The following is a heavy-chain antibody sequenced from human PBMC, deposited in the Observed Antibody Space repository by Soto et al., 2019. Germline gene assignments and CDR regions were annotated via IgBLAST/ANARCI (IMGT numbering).Heavy chain of an antibody. D-gene: IGHD5-18*01. V-gene: IGHV1-2*02. J-gene: IGHJ6*02. Sequence: ASVKVSCKASGYTFTGYYMHRVRQAPGQGLEWMGWINPNSGGTNYAQKFQGRVTMTRDTSISTAYMELSRLRSDDTAVYYCARDRSGIQLWNYYGMDVWGQGTTVTVSS. CDR2: INPNSGGT. CDR3: ARDRSGIQLWNYYGMDV. CDR1: GYTFTGYY.